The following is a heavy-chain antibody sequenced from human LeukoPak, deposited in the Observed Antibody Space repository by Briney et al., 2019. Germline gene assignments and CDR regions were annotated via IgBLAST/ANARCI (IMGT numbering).Heavy chain of an antibody. CDR2: INPNSGGT. CDR1: GYTFTGYY. D-gene: IGHD6-13*01. Sequence: GASVKVSCKASGYTFTGYYMYWVRQAPGQGLEWMGWINPNSGGTNYAQKFQGRVTMTTDTSTSTAYMELRSLRSDDTAVYYCARGGGIADLDYWGQGTLVTVSS. J-gene: IGHJ4*02. V-gene: IGHV1-2*02. CDR3: ARGGGIADLDY.